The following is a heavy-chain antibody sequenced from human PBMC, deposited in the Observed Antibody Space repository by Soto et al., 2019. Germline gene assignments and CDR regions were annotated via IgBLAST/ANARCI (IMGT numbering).Heavy chain of an antibody. CDR2: IKQDGSEI. Sequence: EVQLVESGGGLVQSGGSLRLSCAASGFTFSRYWMSWVRQGPGKGPAWVANIKQDGSEIYYVDSVKGRFTISRDNAKSSRYLQMTGLRAEDTAVYHCAKSLSAIPGDAWGQGTLVTVSS. CDR3: AKSLSAIPGDA. J-gene: IGHJ5*02. V-gene: IGHV3-7*05. CDR1: GFTFSRYW. D-gene: IGHD2-2*01.